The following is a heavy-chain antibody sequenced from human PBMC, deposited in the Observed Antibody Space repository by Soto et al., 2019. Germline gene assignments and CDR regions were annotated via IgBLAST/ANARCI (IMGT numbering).Heavy chain of an antibody. CDR1: GGTFSSYA. J-gene: IGHJ1*01. CDR3: ARGDLDIEMQGEYFQH. Sequence: QVHLLQSGAEVKKPGSSVKVSCKASGGTFSSYAISWVRQAPGQGLEWMGGIIPIFGTANYAQKFQGRVTITADESTSTAYMELSSLRSEDTAVYYCARGDLDIEMQGEYFQHWGQGTLGTVSS. V-gene: IGHV1-69*12. CDR2: IIPIFGTA.